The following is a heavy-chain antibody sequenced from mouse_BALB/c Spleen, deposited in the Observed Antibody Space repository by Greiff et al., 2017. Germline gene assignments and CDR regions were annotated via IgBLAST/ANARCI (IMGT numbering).Heavy chain of an antibody. CDR2: ISYSGST. CDR3: ASGSYAMDY. D-gene: IGHD2-2*01. J-gene: IGHJ4*01. V-gene: IGHV3-2*02. CDR1: GYSITSDYA. Sequence: EVQLQESGPGLVKPSQSLSLTCTVTGYSITSDYAWNWIRQFPGNKLEWMGYISYSGSTSYNPSLKSRISITRDTSKNQFFLQLNSVTTEDTATYYWASGSYAMDYWGQGTSVTVSS.